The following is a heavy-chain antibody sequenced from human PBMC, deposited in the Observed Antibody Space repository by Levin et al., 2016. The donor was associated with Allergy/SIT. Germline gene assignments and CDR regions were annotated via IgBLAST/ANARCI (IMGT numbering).Heavy chain of an antibody. J-gene: IGHJ4*02. D-gene: IGHD3-22*01. CDR1: GFTFSSYA. V-gene: IGHV3-23*01. CDR3: AVITMIVVAPIDY. Sequence: GESLKISCAASGFTFSSYAMSWVRQAPGKGLEWVSAISGSGGSTYYADSVKGRFTISRDNSKNTLYLQMNSLRAEDTAVYYCAVITMIVVAPIDYWGQGTLVTVSS. CDR2: ISGSGGST.